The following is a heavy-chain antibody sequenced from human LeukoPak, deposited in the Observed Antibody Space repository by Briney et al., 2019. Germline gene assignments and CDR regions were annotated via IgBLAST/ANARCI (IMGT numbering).Heavy chain of an antibody. Sequence: GGSLRLSCAASGFTFSSYWMSWVRQAPGKGLEWVANIKQDGSEKYYVDSVKGRFTISRDNAKNSLYLQMNSLRAEDTAVYYCARRGTMIVVVGHYYFDYWGQGTLVIVSS. CDR3: ARRGTMIVVVGHYYFDY. D-gene: IGHD3-22*01. V-gene: IGHV3-7*01. CDR1: GFTFSSYW. J-gene: IGHJ4*02. CDR2: IKQDGSEK.